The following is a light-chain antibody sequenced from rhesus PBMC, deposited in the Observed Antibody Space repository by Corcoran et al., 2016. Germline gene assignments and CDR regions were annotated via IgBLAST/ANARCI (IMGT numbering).Light chain of an antibody. CDR3: QQHNSYPYS. V-gene: IGKV1S14*01. J-gene: IGKJ2*01. CDR2: HAS. CDR1: QGISNS. Sequence: DIQMTQSPSSLSASVGDTVTITCRASQGISNSLAWYQEKPGKAPKPLIYHASILESGVPSRLSGIGSWTDFTLTISSLQPEDFAIYYCQQHNSYPYSFGQGTKVEIK.